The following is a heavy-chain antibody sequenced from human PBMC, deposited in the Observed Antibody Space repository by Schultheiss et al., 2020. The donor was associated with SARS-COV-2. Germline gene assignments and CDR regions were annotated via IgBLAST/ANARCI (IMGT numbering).Heavy chain of an antibody. CDR3: ARGLYGDR. CDR2: IYHSGST. D-gene: IGHD3-10*01. J-gene: IGHJ4*02. V-gene: IGHV4-38-2*01. Sequence: SETLSLTCAVSGYSISSGYYWGWIRQPPGKGLEWIGSIYHSGSTNYNPSLKSRVTMSVDTSKNQFSLKLSSVTAADTAVYYCARGLYGDRWGQGTLVTVSS. CDR1: GYSISSGYY.